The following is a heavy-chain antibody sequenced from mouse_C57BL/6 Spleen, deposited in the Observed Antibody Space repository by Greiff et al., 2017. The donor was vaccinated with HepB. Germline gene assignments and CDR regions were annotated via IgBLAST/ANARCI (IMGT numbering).Heavy chain of an antibody. D-gene: IGHD1-1*01. CDR3: AREKYYGSSYDYYAMDY. Sequence: DVKLQESGPGLVKPSQSLSLTCSVTGYSITSGYYWNWIRQFPGNKLEWMGYISYDGSNNYNPSLKNRISITRDTSKNQFFLKLNSVTTEDTATYYCAREKYYGSSYDYYAMDYWGQGISVTVSA. V-gene: IGHV3-6*01. J-gene: IGHJ4*01. CDR1: GYSITSGYY. CDR2: ISYDGSN.